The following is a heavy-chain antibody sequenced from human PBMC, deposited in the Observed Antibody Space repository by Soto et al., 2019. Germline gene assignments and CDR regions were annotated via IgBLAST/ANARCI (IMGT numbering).Heavy chain of an antibody. Sequence: QVHLVESGGDVVQPGSSLRLSCAASGFTFSNFGMHWVRQAPGKGLEWVAYISYDAANKYYADSVRGRFTISRDNSENTLHLQMDSLSGADSALHFCASGTAFDHWGQGTPVSVSS. V-gene: IGHV3-30*03. CDR1: GFTFSNFG. CDR3: ASGTAFDH. CDR2: ISYDAANK. D-gene: IGHD2-21*02. J-gene: IGHJ4*02.